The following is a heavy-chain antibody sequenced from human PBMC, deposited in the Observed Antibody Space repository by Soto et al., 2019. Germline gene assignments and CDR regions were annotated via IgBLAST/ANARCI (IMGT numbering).Heavy chain of an antibody. CDR3: ARDQDYGDWFDY. D-gene: IGHD4-17*01. J-gene: IGHJ5*01. V-gene: IGHV4-31*03. Sequence: TFSLTCTVSGVFISSGGYYWILIRQHPGKGLEWIGYIYYSGSTYYNPSLKSRVTISVDTSKNQFSLKLSSVTAADTAVYYCARDQDYGDWFDYWGQGTLVSVSS. CDR1: GVFISSGGYY. CDR2: IYYSGST.